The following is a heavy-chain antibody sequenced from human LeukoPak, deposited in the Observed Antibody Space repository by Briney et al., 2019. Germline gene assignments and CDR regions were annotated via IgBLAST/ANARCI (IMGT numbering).Heavy chain of an antibody. CDR2: IHYSGNT. CDR3: ARLGAGPTYYDFWSGYSSFYFDY. CDR1: GGSTSSSNFY. Sequence: PLETLSLTCTVSGGSTSSSNFYWGWIRQPPGMGLEWIGCIHYSGNTYYNPSLKSRVTISIDTSKNQFSLKLSSVTAADTAVYYCARLGAGPTYYDFWSGYSSFYFDYWGQGTLVTVSS. D-gene: IGHD3-3*01. V-gene: IGHV4-39*01. J-gene: IGHJ4*02.